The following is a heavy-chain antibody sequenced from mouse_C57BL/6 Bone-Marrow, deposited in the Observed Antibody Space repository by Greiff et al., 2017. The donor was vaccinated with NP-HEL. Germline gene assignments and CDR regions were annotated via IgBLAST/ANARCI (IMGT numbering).Heavy chain of an antibody. D-gene: IGHD2-1*01. Sequence: EVKLMESGGGLVQPGGSLKLSCAASGFTFSDYYMYWVRQTPEKRLEWVAYISNGGGSTYYPDTVKGRFTISRDNAKNTLYLQMSRLKSEDTAMYYCARDYGNLYAMDYWGQGTSVTVSS. V-gene: IGHV5-12*01. CDR1: GFTFSDYY. CDR3: ARDYGNLYAMDY. CDR2: ISNGGGST. J-gene: IGHJ4*01.